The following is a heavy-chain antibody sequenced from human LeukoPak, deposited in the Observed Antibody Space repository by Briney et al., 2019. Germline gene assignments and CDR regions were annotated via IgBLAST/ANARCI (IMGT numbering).Heavy chain of an antibody. Sequence: SETLSLTCTLSAASISSSRYYWGWIRQPPGKGLEWIGTINPSLKSRVTMSIDTSKNQFSLQPSSVTAADTAVYYCARVYGDYIPFDPWGQGTLVTVSS. J-gene: IGHJ5*02. V-gene: IGHV4-39*01. D-gene: IGHD4-17*01. CDR1: AASISSSRYY. CDR2: I. CDR3: ARVYGDYIPFDP.